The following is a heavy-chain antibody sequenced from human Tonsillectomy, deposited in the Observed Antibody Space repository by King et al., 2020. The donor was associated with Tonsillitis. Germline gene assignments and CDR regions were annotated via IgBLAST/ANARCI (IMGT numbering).Heavy chain of an antibody. CDR1: GFTFSNFW. Sequence: EVQLVESGGGLVKPGGSLRLSCVVSGFTFSNFWMTWVRQSPGKGLEWVGRIKSRVNGGTTDYAAPVKGRFTISRDDSRNMVYLQMNSLKIEDTAVYYCTTDVPYSVGALESWGQGSLVTVSS. CDR3: TTDVPYSVGALES. J-gene: IGHJ5*02. CDR2: IKSRVNGGTT. D-gene: IGHD3-3*01. V-gene: IGHV3-15*01.